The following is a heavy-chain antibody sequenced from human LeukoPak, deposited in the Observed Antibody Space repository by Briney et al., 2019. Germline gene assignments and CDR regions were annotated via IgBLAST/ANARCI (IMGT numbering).Heavy chain of an antibody. Sequence: PGXSXRLSCAASGFTFSDYCMSWIRQAPGKGLEWVSYMSGTSSYTNYADSVKGRFTISRDNAKSSLYLQMNSLRPEDTAVYYCASSYSSTYYLFDYWGQGTLATXSS. J-gene: IGHJ4*02. V-gene: IGHV3-11*03. D-gene: IGHD6-13*01. CDR3: ASSYSSTYYLFDY. CDR2: MSGTSSYT. CDR1: GFTFSDYC.